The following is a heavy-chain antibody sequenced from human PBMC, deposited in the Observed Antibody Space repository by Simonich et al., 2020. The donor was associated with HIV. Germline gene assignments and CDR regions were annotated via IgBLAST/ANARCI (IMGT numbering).Heavy chain of an antibody. CDR1: GGSFSGYY. CDR2: TNHSGGT. J-gene: IGHJ4*02. D-gene: IGHD4-17*01. Sequence: QVQLQQWGAGLLKPSETQSLTCAVYGGSFSGYYWRWIHQPPGKGQGWIGETNHSGGTNYNPSRKSRVTISVDTSNNQFSLKLSSVTAADTAVYYCARRHPTTVTTPYFDYWGQGTLVTVSS. CDR3: ARRHPTTVTTPYFDY. V-gene: IGHV4-34*01.